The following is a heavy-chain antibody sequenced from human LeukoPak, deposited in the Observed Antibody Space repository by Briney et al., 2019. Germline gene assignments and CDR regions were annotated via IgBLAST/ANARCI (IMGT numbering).Heavy chain of an antibody. J-gene: IGHJ6*03. CDR1: GGTFSSYA. CDR2: IIPIFGTA. V-gene: IGHV1-69*06. CDR3: ARVGGLEYGSGSYPYYYYYYMDV. Sequence: SVKVSCKASGGTFSSYAISGVRQAPGQGLEWMGGIIPIFGTANYAQKFQGRVTITADKSTSTAYMELSSLRSEDTAVYYCARVGGLEYGSGSYPYYYYYYMDVWGKGTTVTVSS. D-gene: IGHD3-10*01.